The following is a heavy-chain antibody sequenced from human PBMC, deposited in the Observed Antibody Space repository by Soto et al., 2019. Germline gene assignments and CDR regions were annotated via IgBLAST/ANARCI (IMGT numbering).Heavy chain of an antibody. V-gene: IGHV3-48*03. CDR3: VRAVADNYYFYGMDV. CDR2: IRTSGSNI. Sequence: GGSLRLSCAVSGFTFSTCALHWVRQAPAKGLEWVSYIRTSGSNIYYADSVKGRFTISRDNAKKSLYLQMNSLRAEDTAVYYCVRAVADNYYFYGMDVWGQGTTVTVSS. CDR1: GFTFSTCA. D-gene: IGHD6-19*01. J-gene: IGHJ6*02.